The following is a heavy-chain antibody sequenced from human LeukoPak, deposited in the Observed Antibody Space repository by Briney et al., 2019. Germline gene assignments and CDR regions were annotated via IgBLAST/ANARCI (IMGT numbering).Heavy chain of an antibody. CDR3: ARRRYYDGSGYLE. D-gene: IGHD3-22*01. J-gene: IGHJ1*01. Sequence: SETLSLTCSVSGDSVSRSDSYWDWIRQPPGKGLEWIGTVYGGGRTYSSPSLKSLVTMCVNSSNNQFSLMLRSVTAADTAVYYCARRRYYDGSGYLEWGQGTLLSVSS. CDR2: VYGGGRT. CDR1: GDSVSRSDSY. V-gene: IGHV4-39*01.